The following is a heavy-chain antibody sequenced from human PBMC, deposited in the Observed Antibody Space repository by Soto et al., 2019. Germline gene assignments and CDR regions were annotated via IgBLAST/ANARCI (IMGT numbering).Heavy chain of an antibody. V-gene: IGHV3-30*18. CDR1: GFTFSSYG. CDR2: ISYDGSNK. J-gene: IGHJ4*02. CDR3: AKGGSYCSSTSCYDSPFDY. D-gene: IGHD2-2*01. Sequence: GSLRLSCAASGFTFSSYGMHWVRQAPGKGLEWVAVISYDGSNKYYADSVKGRFTISRDNSKNTLYLQMNSLRAEDTAVYYCAKGGSYCSSTSCYDSPFDYSGQATLVTVYS.